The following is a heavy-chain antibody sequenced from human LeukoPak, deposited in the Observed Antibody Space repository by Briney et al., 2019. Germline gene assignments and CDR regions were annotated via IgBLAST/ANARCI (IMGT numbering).Heavy chain of an antibody. J-gene: IGHJ4*02. Sequence: RSGGSLRLSCAASGFTFSSYSMNWVRQAPGKGLEWVSSISSSSYIYYADSVKGRFTISRDNAKNSLYLQMNSLRAEDTAVYYCAREDERGQWLVPYDYWGQGTLVTVSS. V-gene: IGHV3-21*01. CDR3: AREDERGQWLVPYDY. CDR1: GFTFSSYS. D-gene: IGHD6-19*01. CDR2: ISSSSYI.